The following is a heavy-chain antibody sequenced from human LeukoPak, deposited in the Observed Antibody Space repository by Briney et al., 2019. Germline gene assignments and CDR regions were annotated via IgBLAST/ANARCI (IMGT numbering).Heavy chain of an antibody. D-gene: IGHD2-2*03. CDR3: ARDLIGWSLDP. V-gene: IGHV3-48*03. CDR1: GFTFTNYE. CDR2: IDNDGWPT. J-gene: IGHJ5*02. Sequence: GGSLRLSCAASGFTFTNYEMNWVRQAPGKGLEWISYIDNDGWPTYYADSVKGRFTITRDDAKSSLYLQMDSLTVKDTAVYYCARDLIGWSLDPWGQGTLVTVSS.